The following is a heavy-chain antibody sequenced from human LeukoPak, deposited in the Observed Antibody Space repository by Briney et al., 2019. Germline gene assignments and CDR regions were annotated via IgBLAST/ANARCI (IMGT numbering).Heavy chain of an antibody. CDR2: IYTSGST. CDR3: ARSDYYGPGRGSFDV. CDR1: GGSISSYY. D-gene: IGHD3-10*01. J-gene: IGHJ6*02. V-gene: IGHV4-4*07. Sequence: SETLSLTCTVSGGSISSYYWSWIRQPAGKGLEWIGRIYTSGSTNYNPSLKSRVTISVDRSKNQFSLKLSSVTAADTAVYYCARSDYYGPGRGSFDVWGQGATVSVSS.